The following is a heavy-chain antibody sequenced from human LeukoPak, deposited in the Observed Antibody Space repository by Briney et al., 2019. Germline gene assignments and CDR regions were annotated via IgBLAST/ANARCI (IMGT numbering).Heavy chain of an antibody. J-gene: IGHJ4*02. CDR3: ARGLNDYGDYWSDY. CDR2: IIPIFGTA. Sequence: GASVKASCKASGGTFSSYAISWVRQAPGQGLEWMGRIIPIFGTANYAQKFQGRVTITTDESTSTAYMELSSLRSEDTAVYYCARGLNDYGDYWSDYWGQGTLVTVSS. V-gene: IGHV1-69*05. D-gene: IGHD4-17*01. CDR1: GGTFSSYA.